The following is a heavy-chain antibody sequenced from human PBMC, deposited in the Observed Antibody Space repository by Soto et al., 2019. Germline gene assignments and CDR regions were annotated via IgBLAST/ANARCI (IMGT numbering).Heavy chain of an antibody. Sequence: PSETLSLTCAVYGGSFSGYYWSWIRQPPGNGLEWIGEINHSGSTNYNPSLKSRVTISVDTSKNQFSLKLSSVTAADTAVYYCARAIAHRYYYDSSGYYYGYFDYWGQGTLVTVSS. CDR3: ARAIAHRYYYDSSGYYYGYFDY. V-gene: IGHV4-34*01. CDR1: GGSFSGYY. D-gene: IGHD3-22*01. J-gene: IGHJ4*02. CDR2: INHSGST.